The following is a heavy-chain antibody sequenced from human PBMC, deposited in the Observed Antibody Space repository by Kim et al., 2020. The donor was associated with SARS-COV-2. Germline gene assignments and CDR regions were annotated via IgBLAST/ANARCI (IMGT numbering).Heavy chain of an antibody. J-gene: IGHJ5*01. CDR2: INWDGGDT. D-gene: IGHD2-15*01. V-gene: IGHV3-43*01. CDR1: GFTFRDST. Sequence: GGSLRLSCAASGFTFRDSTMHWVRQAPGKGLERVSLINWDGGDTFYAESVKGRFTISRDNSKNSLYLQMNSLRIEDTSLYYCARRYCYGDTCYDGGLDS. CDR3: ARRYCYGDTCYDGGLDS.